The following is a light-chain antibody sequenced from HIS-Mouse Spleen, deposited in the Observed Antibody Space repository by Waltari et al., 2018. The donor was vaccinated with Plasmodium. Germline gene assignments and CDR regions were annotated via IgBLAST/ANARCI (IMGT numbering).Light chain of an antibody. CDR3: QQRSNWPPLT. CDR2: DAS. Sequence: EIVLTQSPATLSLSPGERATLSCRASQSVSSYLAWYQQKPGQAPRLLIYDASNRATGIPAEGSGSGYGTGYTLTIGSLEPEDFAVYYCQQRSNWPPLTFGGGTKVEIK. J-gene: IGKJ4*01. V-gene: IGKV3-11*01. CDR1: QSVSSY.